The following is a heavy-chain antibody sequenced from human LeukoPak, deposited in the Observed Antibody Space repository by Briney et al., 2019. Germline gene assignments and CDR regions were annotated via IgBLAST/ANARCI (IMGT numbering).Heavy chain of an antibody. CDR1: GGSISSYY. D-gene: IGHD3-22*01. CDR2: IYTSGST. CDR3: ASLYDSYEDDAFDI. Sequence: SETLSLTCTVSGGSISSYYWSWIRQPAGKGLEWIGRIYTSGSTNYNPSLKSRVTMSVDTSKNQFSLKLSSVTAADTAVYYCASLYDSYEDDAFDIWGQGTMVTVSS. V-gene: IGHV4-4*07. J-gene: IGHJ3*02.